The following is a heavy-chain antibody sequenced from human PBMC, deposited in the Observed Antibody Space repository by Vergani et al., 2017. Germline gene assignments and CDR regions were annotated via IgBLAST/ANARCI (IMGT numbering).Heavy chain of an antibody. CDR3: ARASGYDILTGYYYFDY. V-gene: IGHV4-31*03. Sequence: QVQLQQWGAGLLKPSETLSLTCTVSGGSISSGGYYWSWIRQHTGKGLEWIGYIYYSGSTYYNPSLKSRVTISVDTSKNQFSLKLSSVTAADTAVYYCARASGYDILTGYYYFDYWGQGTLVTVSS. CDR1: GGSISSGGYY. J-gene: IGHJ4*02. CDR2: IYYSGST. D-gene: IGHD3-9*01.